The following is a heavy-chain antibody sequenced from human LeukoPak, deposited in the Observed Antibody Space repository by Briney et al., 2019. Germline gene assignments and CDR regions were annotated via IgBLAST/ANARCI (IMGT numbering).Heavy chain of an antibody. Sequence: GGSLRLSCAASGFTFSGYSMNWVRQAPGKGLEWVSYISSSSGTIYYADSVKGRFTISRDNAKKSLYLQMNSLRAEDTAVYYCARKDYTSSWNHFDYWGQGTLVTVSS. D-gene: IGHD6-13*01. CDR2: ISSSSGTI. CDR3: ARKDYTSSWNHFDY. J-gene: IGHJ4*02. CDR1: GFTFSGYS. V-gene: IGHV3-48*01.